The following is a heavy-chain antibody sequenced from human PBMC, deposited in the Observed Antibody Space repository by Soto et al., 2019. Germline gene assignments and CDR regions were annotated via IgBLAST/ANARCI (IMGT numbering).Heavy chain of an antibody. Sequence: GGSLRLSCAASGFTFSSYAMHWVRQAPGKGLEWVAVISYDGSNKYYADSVKGRFTISRDNSKNTLYLQMNSLRAEDTAVYYCARAFAARQRAFDIWGQGTMVTVS. CDR2: ISYDGSNK. CDR3: ARAFAARQRAFDI. J-gene: IGHJ3*02. CDR1: GFTFSSYA. V-gene: IGHV3-30-3*01. D-gene: IGHD6-25*01.